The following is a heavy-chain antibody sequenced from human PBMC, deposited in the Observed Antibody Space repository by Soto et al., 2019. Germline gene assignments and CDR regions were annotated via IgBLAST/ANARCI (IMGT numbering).Heavy chain of an antibody. V-gene: IGHV1-18*01. Sequence: ASVKVSCKASGYTFTSYGISWVRQAPGQGLEWMGWISAYNGNTNYAQKLQGRVTMTTDTSTSTAYMELRSLRSDDTAVYYCARGYDSSGYSYVPDLDAFDIWGQGTMVTVS. CDR3: ARGYDSSGYSYVPDLDAFDI. CDR1: GYTFTSYG. CDR2: ISAYNGNT. D-gene: IGHD3-22*01. J-gene: IGHJ3*02.